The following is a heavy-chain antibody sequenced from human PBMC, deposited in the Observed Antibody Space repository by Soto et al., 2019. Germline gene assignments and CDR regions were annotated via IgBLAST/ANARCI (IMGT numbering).Heavy chain of an antibody. Sequence: ASVKVSCKASGYTFSSYVMHWVRQAPGQGLEWMGWINADNDNTKYSQKFQGKLTITRDTSASTAYMELSSLRSQDTAVYYCARGYCRGTSCYAFDSWGQGTLVTVSS. J-gene: IGHJ4*02. V-gene: IGHV1-3*01. D-gene: IGHD2-2*01. CDR3: ARGYCRGTSCYAFDS. CDR1: GYTFSSYV. CDR2: INADNDNT.